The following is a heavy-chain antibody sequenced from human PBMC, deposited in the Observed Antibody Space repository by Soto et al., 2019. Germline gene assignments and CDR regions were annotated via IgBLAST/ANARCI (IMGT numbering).Heavy chain of an antibody. CDR1: GFTFSSYA. Sequence: GGPLRHSCAASGFTFSSYAMSWVRQAQGKGLEWVSAISGSGGSTYYADSVKGRFTISRDNSKNTLYLQMNSLRAEDTAVYYCAKVGYISSSFGMDVWGQGTTVTVSS. J-gene: IGHJ6*02. D-gene: IGHD6-13*01. V-gene: IGHV3-23*01. CDR2: ISGSGGST. CDR3: AKVGYISSSFGMDV.